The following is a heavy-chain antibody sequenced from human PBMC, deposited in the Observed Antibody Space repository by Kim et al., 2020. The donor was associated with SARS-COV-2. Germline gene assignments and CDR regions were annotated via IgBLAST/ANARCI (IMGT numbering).Heavy chain of an antibody. V-gene: IGHV4-39*01. CDR3: VMPFGY. CDR1: GGSISSSTYY. J-gene: IGHJ4*02. CDR2: VYYDGST. Sequence: SETLSLTCSVSGGSISSSTYYWAWIRQPPGKELEWIGSVYYDGSTYYNPSLKSRVTISIDTSKNQFSLKLSSVTAADTAVYYCVMPFGYWGQGTLVTVSS.